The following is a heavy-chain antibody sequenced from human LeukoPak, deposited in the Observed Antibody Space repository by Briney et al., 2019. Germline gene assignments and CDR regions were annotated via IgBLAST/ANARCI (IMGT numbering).Heavy chain of an antibody. J-gene: IGHJ4*02. CDR2: MNADGSTI. Sequence: GGSLRLSCAASGFTFSNSWMHWVRQPPGKGLVWVSYMNADGSTIAHADSVRGRFTMSRDNAKNILHLQMNSPRDEDTGVYFCVRGTSNWYGVDFWGRGTLVTVSS. CDR1: GFTFSNSW. CDR3: VRGTSNWYGVDF. D-gene: IGHD6-13*01. V-gene: IGHV3-74*01.